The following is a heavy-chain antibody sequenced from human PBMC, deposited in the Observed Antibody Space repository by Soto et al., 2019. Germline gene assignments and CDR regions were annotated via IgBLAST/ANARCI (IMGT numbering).Heavy chain of an antibody. V-gene: IGHV1-69*02. J-gene: IGHJ5*02. CDR1: GDILNRYS. D-gene: IGHD4-17*01. CDR2: IFPIFDMT. Sequence: QVQLVQSGAEVKKPGSSVKVSCKPSGDILNRYSINWVRQAPGHGLEWMGRIFPIFDMTNYAQKFQGRVTITAEKSTNVVYMELSSLTYADTAIYYCATNRGDYGDFSSDHWGQGTLVTVSS. CDR3: ATNRGDYGDFSSDH.